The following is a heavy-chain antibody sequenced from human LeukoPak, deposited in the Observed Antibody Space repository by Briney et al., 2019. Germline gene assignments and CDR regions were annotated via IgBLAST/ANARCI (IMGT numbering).Heavy chain of an antibody. D-gene: IGHD5-12*01. CDR3: ASSRGGLRVIPHAAFDI. J-gene: IGHJ3*02. V-gene: IGHV1-18*01. CDR2: ISAYNGNT. Sequence: GASVKVSCKASGYTFTSYGISSVRQAPGQGLEWMVWISAYNGNTNYAQKLQGRVTMTTDTSTSTAYMELRSLRSDDTAVYYCASSRGGLRVIPHAAFDIWGQGTMVTVSS. CDR1: GYTFTSYG.